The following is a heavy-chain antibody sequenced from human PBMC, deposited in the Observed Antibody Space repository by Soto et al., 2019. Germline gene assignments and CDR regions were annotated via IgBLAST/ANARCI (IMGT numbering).Heavy chain of an antibody. D-gene: IGHD7-27*01. J-gene: IGHJ6*02. CDR2: IYDSGNT. Sequence: QVQLQQSGPGLVKPLGTLSLTCGVSGDSITTYKWWTWVRQTQGKGLEWIGEIYDSGNTRYNPSLKSRVTISNDTSKNELSLKLNSVTVADTAVYYCATCQLGEYYYAMDIWGQGTTVTVSS. CDR3: ATCQLGEYYYAMDI. CDR1: GDSITTYKW. V-gene: IGHV4-4*02.